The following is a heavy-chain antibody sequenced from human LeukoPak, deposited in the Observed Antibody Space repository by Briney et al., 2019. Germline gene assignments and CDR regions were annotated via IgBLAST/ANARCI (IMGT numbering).Heavy chain of an antibody. CDR3: AKWVGATNGPYYYYYMDV. D-gene: IGHD1-26*01. V-gene: IGHV3-21*01. J-gene: IGHJ6*03. CDR1: GFTFSSYS. CDR2: ISSSSSYI. Sequence: GGSLRLSCAASGFTFSSYSMNWVRQAPGKGLEWVSSISSSSSYIYYADSVKGRFTISRDNAKNSLYLQMNSLRAEDTAVYYCAKWVGATNGPYYYYYMDVWGKGTTVTVSS.